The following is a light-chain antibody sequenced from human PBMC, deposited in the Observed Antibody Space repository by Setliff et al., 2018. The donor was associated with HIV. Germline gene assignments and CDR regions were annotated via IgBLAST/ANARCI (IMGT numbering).Light chain of an antibody. CDR3: QSYDSSLRGYV. J-gene: IGLJ1*01. Sequence: QSALTQPPSVSGAPGQRVTISCIGSSSNIGAGYDVHWYQQVPGTAPRLLIFDNNVRPSGVPDRFSGSKSGTSASLAITGLQAEDEADHYCQSYDSSLRGYVFGAGTKVTVL. CDR1: SSNIGAGYD. CDR2: DNN. V-gene: IGLV1-40*01.